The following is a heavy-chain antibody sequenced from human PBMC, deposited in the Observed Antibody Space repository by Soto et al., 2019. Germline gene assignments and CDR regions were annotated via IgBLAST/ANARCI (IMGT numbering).Heavy chain of an antibody. J-gene: IGHJ1*01. D-gene: IGHD4-17*01. CDR1: GGSISSGGYY. Sequence: PSETLSLTCTVSGGSISSGGYYWSWIRQHPGKGLEWIGYIYYSGRTYYNPSLQSRVVISVDTSKNQFSLKLSSVTAADTAVYYCASVDYGGNSAEYFQHWGQGTLVTVSS. CDR2: IYYSGRT. CDR3: ASVDYGGNSAEYFQH. V-gene: IGHV4-31*03.